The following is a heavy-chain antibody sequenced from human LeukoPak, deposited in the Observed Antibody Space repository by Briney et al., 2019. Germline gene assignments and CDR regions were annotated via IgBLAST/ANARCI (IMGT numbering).Heavy chain of an antibody. V-gene: IGHV1-18*01. CDR2: ISAYNGNT. CDR3: ARGYTATGNWYFDL. Sequence: ASVKVSCKASGYTFTSYGISWVRKAPGQGLEWMGWISAYNGNTNYAQNLQGRVTMTTDTSTRTAYMELRSLRSDDTALYYCARGYTATGNWYFDLWGRGTRVSVSS. D-gene: IGHD4-17*01. J-gene: IGHJ2*01. CDR1: GYTFTSYG.